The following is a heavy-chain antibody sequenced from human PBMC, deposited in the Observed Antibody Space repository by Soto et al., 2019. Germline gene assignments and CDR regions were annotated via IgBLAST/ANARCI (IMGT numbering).Heavy chain of an antibody. D-gene: IGHD2-2*01. V-gene: IGHV4-39*01. CDR3: AGQTVTTAAASSGRSNWFDP. CDR1: GGSITSSSHF. J-gene: IGHJ5*02. Sequence: ASETLSLTCSVSGGSITSSSHFWGWVRQPPGKGLEWIGTIYFTGNTYYTPSLKSRLTMSIDTSKNEFSLRLNSVTAAETAVYYCAGQTVTTAAASSGRSNWFDPWGPGTLVTVSS. CDR2: IYFTGNT.